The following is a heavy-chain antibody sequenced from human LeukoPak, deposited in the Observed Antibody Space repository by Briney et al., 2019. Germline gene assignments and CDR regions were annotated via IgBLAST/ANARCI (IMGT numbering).Heavy chain of an antibody. V-gene: IGHV3-21*01. Sequence: GGSLRLSCVASGFTFTTYSLNWVRQAPGKGLEWVSSISSTSSYIYYADSVKGRFTLSRDNAKDSIYLQMDSLRAEDTAVYYCTSRGDFWSGYWAMNVWGQGTTVIVSS. CDR3: TSRGDFWSGYWAMNV. CDR2: ISSTSSYI. J-gene: IGHJ6*02. CDR1: GFTFTTYS. D-gene: IGHD3-3*01.